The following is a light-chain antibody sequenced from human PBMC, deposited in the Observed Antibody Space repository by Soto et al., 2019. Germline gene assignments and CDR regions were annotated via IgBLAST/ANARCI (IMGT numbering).Light chain of an antibody. CDR1: EDISKF. Sequence: DIQMTQSPSSLSASVGDRVIITCRASEDISKFLNWYQHKPGKAPELLIYAASSLEPGVPSRFSGSGSGTDFALTINSLQPEDFATYYCQQSNSIPYTFGQGTKVEIK. J-gene: IGKJ2*01. V-gene: IGKV1-39*01. CDR2: AAS. CDR3: QQSNSIPYT.